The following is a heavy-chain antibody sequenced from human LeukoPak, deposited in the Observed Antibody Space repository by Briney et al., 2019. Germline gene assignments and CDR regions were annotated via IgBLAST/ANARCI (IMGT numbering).Heavy chain of an antibody. CDR3: TRDQSGGYNLFDH. CDR1: GFTFTNAW. D-gene: IGHD5-24*01. J-gene: IGHJ4*02. CDR2: IKTKADGGTT. Sequence: GGSLRLSCAASGFTFTNAWMSWVRQAPGKGLQWVGRIKTKADGGTTDYAAPVRGRFTISRDDSKTTLYLQMNSLKTEDTAVYYCTRDQSGGYNLFDHWGQGTLVSVSS. V-gene: IGHV3-15*01.